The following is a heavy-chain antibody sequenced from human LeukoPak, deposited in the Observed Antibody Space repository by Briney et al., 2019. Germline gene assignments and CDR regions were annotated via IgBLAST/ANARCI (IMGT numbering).Heavy chain of an antibody. CDR3: ARSSPRLQLYQYSGNYFESGRRGYFDY. Sequence: SETLSLTCTVSGGSISSYYWSWIRQPPGKGLEWIGYIYYSGSTNYNPSLKSRVTISVDTSTNHFSLKLSSVTAADTAVYYCARSSPRLQLYQYSGNYFESGRRGYFDYWGQGILVTVSS. CDR2: IYYSGST. CDR1: GGSISSYY. J-gene: IGHJ4*02. D-gene: IGHD1-26*01. V-gene: IGHV4-59*12.